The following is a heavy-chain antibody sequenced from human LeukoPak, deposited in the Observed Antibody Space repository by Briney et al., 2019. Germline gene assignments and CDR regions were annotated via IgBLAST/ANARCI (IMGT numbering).Heavy chain of an antibody. CDR1: GGSFSGYY. J-gene: IGHJ4*02. D-gene: IGHD5-12*01. CDR3: ARAGGVATIDY. V-gene: IGHV4-34*01. CDR2: INHSGST. Sequence: SETLSLTCAVYGGSFSGYYWSWIRQPPGKGLEWNGEINHSGSTNYNPSLKSRVTISVDTSKNQFSLKLSSVTAADTAVYYCARAGGVATIDYWGQGTLVTVSS.